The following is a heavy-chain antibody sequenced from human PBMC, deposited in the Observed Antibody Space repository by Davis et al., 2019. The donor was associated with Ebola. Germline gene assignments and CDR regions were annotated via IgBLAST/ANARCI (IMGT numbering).Heavy chain of an antibody. CDR3: GGAWK. CDR2: ISGSGGGT. D-gene: IGHD1-1*01. J-gene: IGHJ4*02. Sequence: SPNTPCDASGLTFSNFAMRWVRQAPGKGLEWVSTISGSGGGTYYEDSVRGRFTISRDNSRNTLYLQMNSLRDADTAVYDCGGAWKWGQGTLVTVSS. V-gene: IGHV3-23*01. CDR1: GLTFSNFA.